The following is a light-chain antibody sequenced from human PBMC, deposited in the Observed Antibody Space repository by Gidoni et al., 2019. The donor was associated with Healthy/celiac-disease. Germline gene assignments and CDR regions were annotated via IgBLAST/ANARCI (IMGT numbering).Light chain of an antibody. CDR3: QQYGSSPRT. V-gene: IGKV3-20*01. Sequence: ELVLTQSPGTLSLSPGERATLSCRASQSVSSSYLAWYQQKPGQAPGLLIYGESSSATGIPDRFSGSGSGTDFTLTISRLEPEDFAVYYCQQYGSSPRTFGQGTKVEIK. CDR2: GES. CDR1: QSVSSSY. J-gene: IGKJ1*01.